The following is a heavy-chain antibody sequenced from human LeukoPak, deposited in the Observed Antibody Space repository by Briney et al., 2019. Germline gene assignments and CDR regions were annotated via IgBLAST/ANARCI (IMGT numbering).Heavy chain of an antibody. CDR2: INPNSGGT. D-gene: IGHD6-19*01. V-gene: IGHV1-2*02. Sequence: ASVKVSCKASRYTFTGYYMHWVRQAPGQGLEWMGWINPNSGGTNYAQKFQGRVTMTRDTSISTAYMELSRLRSDDTAVYYCARVHSSGWKIDYWGQGTLVTVSS. J-gene: IGHJ4*02. CDR1: RYTFTGYY. CDR3: ARVHSSGWKIDY.